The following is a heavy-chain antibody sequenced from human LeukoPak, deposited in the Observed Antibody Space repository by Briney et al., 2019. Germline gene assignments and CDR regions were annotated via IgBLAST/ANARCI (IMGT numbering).Heavy chain of an antibody. D-gene: IGHD6-13*01. V-gene: IGHV1-46*01. Sequence: GASVKVSCKASGYTFTGYYMHWVRQAPGQGLEWMGIINPSGGSTSYAQKFQGRVTMTRDTSTSTVYMELSSLRSEDTAVYYCARQVVHPRQIDYWGQGTLVTVSS. CDR2: INPSGGST. CDR1: GYTFTGYY. J-gene: IGHJ4*02. CDR3: ARQVVHPRQIDY.